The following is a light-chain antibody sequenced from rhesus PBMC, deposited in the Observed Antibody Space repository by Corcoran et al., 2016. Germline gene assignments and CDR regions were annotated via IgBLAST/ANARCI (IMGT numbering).Light chain of an antibody. CDR3: HQYGNWPR. CDR1: QSVSS. J-gene: IGKJ2*01. V-gene: IGKV3-35*01. Sequence: IVLTQSPATLSLSPGEGGTFSCRASQSVSSLAWYQQKPGQAPRLLIYDSSNRATGIPVRLSGRGSGTEFTLPISSLEPVVVGVYFCHQYGNWPRFGQGTKVEIK. CDR2: DSS.